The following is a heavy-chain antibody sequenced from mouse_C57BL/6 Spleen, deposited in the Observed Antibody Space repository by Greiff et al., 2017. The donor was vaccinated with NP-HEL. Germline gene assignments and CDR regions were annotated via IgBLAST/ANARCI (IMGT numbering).Heavy chain of an antibody. Sequence: DVMLVESGGGLVKPGGSLKLSCAASGFTFSDYGMHWVRQAPEKGLEWVAYISSGSSTIYYADTVKGRFTISRDNAKNTLFLQMTSLRSEDTAMYYCARGVYYDYFAYWGQGTLVTVSA. D-gene: IGHD2-4*01. V-gene: IGHV5-17*01. CDR3: ARGVYYDYFAY. J-gene: IGHJ3*01. CDR1: GFTFSDYG. CDR2: ISSGSSTI.